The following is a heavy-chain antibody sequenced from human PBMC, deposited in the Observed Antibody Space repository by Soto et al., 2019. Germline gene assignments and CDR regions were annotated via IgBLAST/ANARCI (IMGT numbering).Heavy chain of an antibody. Sequence: QVQLQESGPGLVKPSQTLSLTCTVSGDSISSGGYYWTWIRQHPGKGLEWIGYIYYSGSTYYNPSLRSRVTISVDTSKKQFSLKLTSVTAADTAVYYCARADLTYGDYGLWYYDYWGHGTLVTVSS. CDR2: IYYSGST. V-gene: IGHV4-31*03. CDR3: ARADLTYGDYGLWYYDY. D-gene: IGHD4-17*01. J-gene: IGHJ4*01. CDR1: GDSISSGGYY.